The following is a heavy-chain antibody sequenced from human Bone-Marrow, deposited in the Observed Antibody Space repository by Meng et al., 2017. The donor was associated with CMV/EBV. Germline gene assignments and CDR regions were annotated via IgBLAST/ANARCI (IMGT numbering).Heavy chain of an antibody. D-gene: IGHD3-22*01. V-gene: IGHV1-18*01. Sequence: ASVKVSCKASGYTFTSYGISWVRQAPGQGLEWMGWISAYNGNTNYAQKLQGRVTMTTDTSTSTAYMELRSLRSEDTAVYYCARGPYYYDSSGYLDYWDQGTLVTVSS. CDR3: ARGPYYYDSSGYLDY. CDR1: GYTFTSYG. J-gene: IGHJ4*02. CDR2: ISAYNGNT.